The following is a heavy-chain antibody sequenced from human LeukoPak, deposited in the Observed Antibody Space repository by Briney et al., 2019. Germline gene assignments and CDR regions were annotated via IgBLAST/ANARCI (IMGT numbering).Heavy chain of an antibody. V-gene: IGHV4-59*08. J-gene: IGHJ3*02. Sequence: SETLSLTCTVSGGSIRGYYWSWIRQPPGKALEWIGYINGSGSTDYNPSLKSRVTISLDTSNNQFSLKLRSVTAADTAVYYCARHSRSGYGDYESAFDIWGQGTMVTVSS. CDR3: ARHSRSGYGDYESAFDI. CDR2: INGSGST. D-gene: IGHD5-12*01. CDR1: GGSIRGYY.